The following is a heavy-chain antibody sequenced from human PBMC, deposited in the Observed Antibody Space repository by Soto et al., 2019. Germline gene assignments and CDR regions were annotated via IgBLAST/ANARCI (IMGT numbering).Heavy chain of an antibody. Sequence: ASVKVSCKASGYTFTSYDINWVRQATGQGLEWMGWMNPNSGNTGYAQKFQGRVTMTRNTSMTTAYMELSSLRPDDTAVYFCARGLPRADHFDLCGQGTLVPVSS. D-gene: IGHD1-26*01. CDR1: GYTFTSYD. CDR2: MNPNSGNT. V-gene: IGHV1-8*01. J-gene: IGHJ4*02. CDR3: ARGLPRADHFDL.